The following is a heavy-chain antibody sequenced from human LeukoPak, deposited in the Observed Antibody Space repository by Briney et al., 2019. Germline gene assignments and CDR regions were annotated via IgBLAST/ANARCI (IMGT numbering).Heavy chain of an antibody. D-gene: IGHD6-19*01. CDR2: IYYSGST. CDR1: GGSISSYY. V-gene: IGHV4-59*12. Sequence: SETLSLTCTVSGGSISSYYWSWIRQPPGKGLEWIGHIYYSGSTNYNPSLKSRVSISVDTSKDQFSLQLNSVTPEDTAVYYCARSYSSGWYSGPFVKNYFDYWGQGTLVTVSS. CDR3: ARSYSSGWYSGPFVKNYFDY. J-gene: IGHJ4*02.